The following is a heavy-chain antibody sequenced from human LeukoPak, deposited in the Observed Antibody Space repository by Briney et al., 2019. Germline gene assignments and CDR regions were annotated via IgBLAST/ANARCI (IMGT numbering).Heavy chain of an antibody. CDR2: ISGSGGST. J-gene: IGHJ4*02. CDR1: GFTFSSYA. V-gene: IGHV3-23*01. CDR3: AKARRVSGTTYFDY. D-gene: IGHD6-19*01. Sequence: GGSLRLSCAASGFTFSSYAMSWVRQAPGKGLEWVSAISGSGGSTYYADSVKGRFTISRDNSKNTLYLQMSSLRAEDSAAVYFCAKARRVSGTTYFDYWGQGTLVTVSS.